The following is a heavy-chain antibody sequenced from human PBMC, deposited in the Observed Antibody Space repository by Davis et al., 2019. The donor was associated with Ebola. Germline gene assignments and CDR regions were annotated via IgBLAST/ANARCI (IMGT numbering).Heavy chain of an antibody. V-gene: IGHV3-7*01. D-gene: IGHD2-2*01. J-gene: IGHJ5*02. CDR1: GFTFSNAW. CDR3: ARDLPNNWFDP. CDR2: IKQDGSEK. Sequence: GESLKISCAASGFTFSNAWMSWVRQAPGKGLEWVANIKQDGSEKYYVDSVKGRFTISRDNAKNSLYLQMNSLRAEDTAVYYCARDLPNNWFDPWGQGTLVTVSS.